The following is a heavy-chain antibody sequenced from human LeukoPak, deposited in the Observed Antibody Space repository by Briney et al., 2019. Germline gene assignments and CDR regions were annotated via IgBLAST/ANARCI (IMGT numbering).Heavy chain of an antibody. D-gene: IGHD5-24*01. V-gene: IGHV3-48*03. Sequence: GGSLRLSCAASGFTFSSYEMNWVRQAPGKGLEWVSYISSSGSTIYYADSVKGRFTISRDNAKNSLYLQMNSLRAEDTAVYYCASGRWLPRDAFDIWGQGTMVTVSS. J-gene: IGHJ3*02. CDR2: ISSSGSTI. CDR3: ASGRWLPRDAFDI. CDR1: GFTFSSYE.